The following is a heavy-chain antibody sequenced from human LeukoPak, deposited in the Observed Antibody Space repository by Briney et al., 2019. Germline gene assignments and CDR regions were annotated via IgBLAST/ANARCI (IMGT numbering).Heavy chain of an antibody. J-gene: IGHJ4*02. Sequence: EASVKVSCKASGYTFTGYYMHWVRRAPGQGLEWMGWINPNSGGTNYAQKFQGRVTMTRDTSISTAYMELSRLRSDDTAVYYCARSPDILTGEKFDYWGQGTLVTVSS. D-gene: IGHD3-9*01. CDR2: INPNSGGT. CDR3: ARSPDILTGEKFDY. V-gene: IGHV1-2*02. CDR1: GYTFTGYY.